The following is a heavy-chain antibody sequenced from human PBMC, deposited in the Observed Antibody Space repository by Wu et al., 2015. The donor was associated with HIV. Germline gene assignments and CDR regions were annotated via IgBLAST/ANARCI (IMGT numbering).Heavy chain of an antibody. CDR2: INPNSGGT. Sequence: QVQLVQSGAEVKKPGASVKVSCKASGYTFTGYYMHRVRQAPGQGLEWMGWINPNSGGTNYAQKFQGRVTMTRDTSISTAYMELSRLRSDDTAVYYCARAWQWLVGNDAFDIWGQGTMVTVSS. V-gene: IGHV1-2*02. D-gene: IGHD6-19*01. CDR1: GYTFTGYY. CDR3: ARAWQWLVGNDAFDI. J-gene: IGHJ3*02.